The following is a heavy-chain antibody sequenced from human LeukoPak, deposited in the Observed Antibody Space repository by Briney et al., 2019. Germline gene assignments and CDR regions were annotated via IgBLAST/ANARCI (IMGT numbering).Heavy chain of an antibody. Sequence: KPSETLSLTCTVSGVSISTSYWSWIRQPPGKGLEWIGYMYYSGSTNYNPSLKSRVTISISTSKNQFSLRLTSVTAADTAVYYCARVGYSFGLDCWGQGTLVTVSS. J-gene: IGHJ4*02. CDR1: GVSISTSY. V-gene: IGHV4-59*01. D-gene: IGHD5-18*01. CDR3: ARVGYSFGLDC. CDR2: MYYSGST.